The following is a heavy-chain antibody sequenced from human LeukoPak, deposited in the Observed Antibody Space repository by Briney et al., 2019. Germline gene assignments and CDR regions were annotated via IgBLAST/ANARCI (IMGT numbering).Heavy chain of an antibody. CDR1: GYRFTSYW. J-gene: IGHJ4*02. Sequence: GESLKISCKGSGYRFTSYWIGWVRQMPGKGLEWMGIIYPGDSDTRYSPSFQGQVTISADKSISTAYLQWSSLKASDTAMYYCARLEYYYDSSGYYPGDYWGQGTLVTVSS. V-gene: IGHV5-51*01. D-gene: IGHD3-22*01. CDR2: IYPGDSDT. CDR3: ARLEYYYDSSGYYPGDY.